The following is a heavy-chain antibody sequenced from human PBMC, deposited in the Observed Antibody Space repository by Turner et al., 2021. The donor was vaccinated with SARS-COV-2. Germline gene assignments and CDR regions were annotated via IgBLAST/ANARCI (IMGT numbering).Heavy chain of an antibody. CDR2: ISYDGSNK. D-gene: IGHD5-18*01. CDR3: ARDPEYVDTAMGLDY. V-gene: IGHV3-30-3*01. CDR1: GFTFSSYA. J-gene: IGHJ4*02. Sequence: QVQLVESGGGVVQPGRSLRPPCAASGFTFSSYAMHWVRQAPGKGLEWVAVISYDGSNKYYADSVKGRFTISRDNSKNTLYLQMNSLRAEDTAVYYCARDPEYVDTAMGLDYWGQGTLVTVSS.